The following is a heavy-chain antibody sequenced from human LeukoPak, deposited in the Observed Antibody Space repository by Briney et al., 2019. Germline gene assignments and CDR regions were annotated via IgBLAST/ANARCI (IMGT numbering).Heavy chain of an antibody. D-gene: IGHD3-22*01. Sequence: ASVKVSCKASGYTFTNYYVHWVRQAPGQGLEWMGIINPSGGYTTYAQKFQGRVTMTRDTSTSTVSMELSSLRPEDTAVYFCARQEDSSGYYHYYWGQGTLVTVSS. J-gene: IGHJ4*02. CDR1: GYTFTNYY. CDR2: INPSGGYT. V-gene: IGHV1-46*01. CDR3: ARQEDSSGYYHYY.